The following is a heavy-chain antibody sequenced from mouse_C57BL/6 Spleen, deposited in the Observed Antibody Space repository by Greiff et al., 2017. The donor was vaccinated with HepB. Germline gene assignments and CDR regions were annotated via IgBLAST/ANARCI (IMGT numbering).Heavy chain of an antibody. D-gene: IGHD1-1*01. J-gene: IGHJ2*01. V-gene: IGHV5-6*01. CDR3: ARPSVVADFDY. Sequence: EVKVVESGGDLVKPGGSLKLSCAASGFTFSSYGMSWVRQTPDKRLEWVATISSGGSYTYYPDSVKGRFTISRDNAKNTLYLQMSSLKSEDTAMYYCARPSVVADFDYWGQGTTLTVSS. CDR1: GFTFSSYG. CDR2: ISSGGSYT.